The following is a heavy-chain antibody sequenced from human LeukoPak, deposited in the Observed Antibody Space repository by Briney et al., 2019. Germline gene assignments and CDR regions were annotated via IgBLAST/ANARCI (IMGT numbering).Heavy chain of an antibody. D-gene: IGHD6-19*01. CDR2: ISSSGSTI. CDR1: GFTFSSYE. V-gene: IGHV3-48*03. Sequence: GGSLRLSCAASGFTFSSYEMNWVRQAPGKGLEWVSYISSSGSTIYYADSVKGRFTISRDNAKNSLYLEMNSPRAEDTAVYYCARDRTSSGWYSTYYFDYWGQGTLVTVSS. J-gene: IGHJ4*02. CDR3: ARDRTSSGWYSTYYFDY.